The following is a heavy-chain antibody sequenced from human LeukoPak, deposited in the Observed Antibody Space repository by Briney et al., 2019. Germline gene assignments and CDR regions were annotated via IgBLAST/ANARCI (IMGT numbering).Heavy chain of an antibody. CDR3: ARDRTYFDY. D-gene: IGHD3-16*01. CDR2: IYSGGNT. J-gene: IGHJ4*02. CDR1: GFIVSSNY. Sequence: GGSLRLSCAASGFIVSSNYMSWGRQAPGKGLEWVSIIYSGGNTYYADSVKGRFTISRDNSKNTLYLQMNSLRAEDTAVYYCARDRTYFDYWGQGTLVTVSS. V-gene: IGHV3-66*02.